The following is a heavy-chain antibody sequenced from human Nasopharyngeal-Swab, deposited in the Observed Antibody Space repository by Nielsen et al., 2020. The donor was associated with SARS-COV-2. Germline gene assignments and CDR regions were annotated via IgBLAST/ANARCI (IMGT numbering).Heavy chain of an antibody. V-gene: IGHV5-51*01. CDR1: GYSFTDYW. CDR2: IYPGDSDT. CDR3: ARVQYYYDGSVHLHHWYFDL. D-gene: IGHD3-22*01. J-gene: IGHJ2*01. Sequence: GESLKISCKGSGYSFTDYWIGWVRQMPGKGLEWMGIIYPGDSDTRYSPSFQGQVTFSAAKSISTAYLQWSSLKASDTAIYYCARVQYYYDGSVHLHHWYFDLWGRGTLVTVSS.